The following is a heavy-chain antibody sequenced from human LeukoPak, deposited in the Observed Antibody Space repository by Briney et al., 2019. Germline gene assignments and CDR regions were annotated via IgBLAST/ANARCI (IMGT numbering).Heavy chain of an antibody. Sequence: ASVKVSCKASGYTFTGYYMHWVRQAPGQGLEWMGWINPNSGGTNYAQKFQGRVTMTRDTSISTAYMELSRLRSDDTAVYYCARDRCSGGRCYSLSVGHMDVWGKGTTVTVSS. D-gene: IGHD2-15*01. CDR3: ARDRCSGGRCYSLSVGHMDV. CDR2: INPNSGGT. CDR1: GYTFTGYY. J-gene: IGHJ6*03. V-gene: IGHV1-2*02.